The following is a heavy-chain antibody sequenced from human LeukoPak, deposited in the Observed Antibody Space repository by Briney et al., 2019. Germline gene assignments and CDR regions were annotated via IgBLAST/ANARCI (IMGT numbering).Heavy chain of an antibody. CDR2: TYYRSKWYN. J-gene: IGHJ5*02. D-gene: IGHD7-27*01. CDR1: GDSVSSNSAA. CDR3: ARGPLLKLGILNWFDP. Sequence: SQTLSLTCAISGDSVSSNSAAWNWIRQSPSRGLEWLGRTYYRSKWYNDYAVSVKSRITINPDTSKNQFSLQLNSVTPEDTAVYYCARGPLLKLGILNWFDPWGQGTLVTVSS. V-gene: IGHV6-1*01.